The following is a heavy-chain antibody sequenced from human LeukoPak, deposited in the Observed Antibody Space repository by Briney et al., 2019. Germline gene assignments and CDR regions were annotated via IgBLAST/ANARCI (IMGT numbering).Heavy chain of an antibody. D-gene: IGHD3-10*02. V-gene: IGHV4-59*01. J-gene: IGHJ5*02. CDR1: GGSISSYY. CDR3: ARFIPSSGIDP. Sequence: SETLSLTCTVSGGSISSYYWSWIRQPPGKGLEWIAYSSYTGSTNCNPSLKSRVTISVDTSKNQFSLRLRSVTAADTAVYYCARFIPSSGIDPWGQGTLVTVSS. CDR2: SSYTGST.